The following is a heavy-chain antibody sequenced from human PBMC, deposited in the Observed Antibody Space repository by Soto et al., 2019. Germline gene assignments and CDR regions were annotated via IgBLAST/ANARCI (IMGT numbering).Heavy chain of an antibody. CDR2: IYYSGST. D-gene: IGHD3-3*01. J-gene: IGHJ5*02. CDR3: GYDFWSGYYKSGWFDP. Sequence: SETLSLTCTVSGGSLTSSSYYRGWIRQPPGKGLEWIGSIYYSGSTYYSPSLKSRVTISVDTSKNQFSLKLSSVTAADTAVYYCGYDFWSGYYKSGWFDPWGQGTLVTVSS. V-gene: IGHV4-39*01. CDR1: GGSLTSSSYY.